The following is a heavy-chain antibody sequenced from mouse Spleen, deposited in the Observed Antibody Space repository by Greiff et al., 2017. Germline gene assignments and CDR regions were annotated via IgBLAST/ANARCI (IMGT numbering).Heavy chain of an antibody. V-gene: IGHV5-9-2*01. D-gene: IGHD1-1*01. CDR3: ARHGTTVVAPFAY. J-gene: IGHJ3*01. CDR2: ISGGGSYT. CDR1: GFTFSSYG. Sequence: EVQLVESGGGLVKPGGSLKLSCAASGFTFSSYGMSWVRQTPEKRLEWVATISGGGSYTYYPDSVKGRFTISRDNAKNNLYLQMSSLRSEDTALYYCARHGTTVVAPFAYWGQGTLVTVSA.